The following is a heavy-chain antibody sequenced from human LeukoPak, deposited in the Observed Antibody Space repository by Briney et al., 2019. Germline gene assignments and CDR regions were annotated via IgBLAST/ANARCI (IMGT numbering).Heavy chain of an antibody. CDR3: VSFYETY. CDR1: GFTFSTYC. J-gene: IGHJ4*02. D-gene: IGHD2/OR15-2a*01. CDR2: ICPDGTVT. V-gene: IGHV3-74*01. Sequence: GGSLRLSCAASGFTFSTYCMHWVRQAPGKGPMWVSRICPDGTVTNYADSVKARFIISRDNARNTVYLQMNSLRVEDTAVYYCVSFYETYWGRGTLVTVSS.